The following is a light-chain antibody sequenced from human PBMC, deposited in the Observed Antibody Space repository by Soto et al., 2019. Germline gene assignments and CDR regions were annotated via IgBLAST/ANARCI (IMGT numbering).Light chain of an antibody. Sequence: EILMTQSPATLSVSPGERATLSCRASHSVSNNLAWYQQKPGQAPRLLIYYASTRATGIPARFSGSGSGTEFTLTISSLQSEDVALYYCQQYNDWPPITFGQGTRLEVK. CDR3: QQYNDWPPIT. J-gene: IGKJ5*01. CDR1: HSVSNN. V-gene: IGKV3-15*01. CDR2: YAS.